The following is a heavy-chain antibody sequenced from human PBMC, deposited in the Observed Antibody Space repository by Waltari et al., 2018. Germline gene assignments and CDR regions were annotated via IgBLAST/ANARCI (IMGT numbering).Heavy chain of an antibody. V-gene: IGHV4-59*01. Sequence: QVQLQESGPGLVKPSETLSLTCSVSGGSISKSYWTWIRQSPGKGLEWIGDIYYSGTANFNPSLNNRVAISADTSKNQFSPKLSSVIAADTAVYYCARAHLQVVTTRDDYYIYYMDVWGKGTTVTVSS. CDR1: GGSISKSY. CDR3: ARAHLQVVTTRDDYYIYYMDV. CDR2: IYYSGTA. D-gene: IGHD5-12*01. J-gene: IGHJ6*03.